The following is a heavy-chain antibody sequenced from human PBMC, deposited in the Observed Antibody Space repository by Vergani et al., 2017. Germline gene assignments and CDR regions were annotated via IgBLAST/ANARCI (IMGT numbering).Heavy chain of an antibody. CDR3: AKKNVPYMTGYFDL. V-gene: IGHV3-9*01. Sequence: EVQLVESGGGLVQPGRSLRLSCAASGFTFDDYAMHWVRHAPGKGLEWVSGISWNSGSIGYADSVKGRFTISRDNDKNSLYLQMNSLRAEDTALYYCAKKNVPYMTGYFDLWGRGTLVTVSS. CDR1: GFTFDDYA. CDR2: ISWNSGSI. J-gene: IGHJ2*01. D-gene: IGHD2-2*02.